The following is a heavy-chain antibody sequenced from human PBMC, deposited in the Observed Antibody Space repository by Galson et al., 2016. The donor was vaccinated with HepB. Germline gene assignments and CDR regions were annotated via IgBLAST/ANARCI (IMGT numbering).Heavy chain of an antibody. CDR1: GFSFSDYA. V-gene: IGHV3-23*01. CDR3: TNDVGLVMFGL. D-gene: IGHD2/OR15-2a*01. Sequence: SLRLSCAVSGFSFSDYAMSWVRQGPGKRLEWVSTISSDGDNKHYLDSVKGRFTVSRDNSKNTLDQQMNSLRAEDTAVYYCTNDVGLVMFGLWGRGTLVTVSS. CDR2: ISSDGDNK. J-gene: IGHJ4*02.